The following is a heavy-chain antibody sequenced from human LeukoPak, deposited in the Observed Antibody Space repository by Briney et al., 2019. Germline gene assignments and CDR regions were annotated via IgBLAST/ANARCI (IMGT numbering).Heavy chain of an antibody. J-gene: IGHJ4*02. CDR1: GFTFSSYA. V-gene: IGHV3-30*04. D-gene: IGHD3-9*01. CDR2: ISYDGSNK. Sequence: GGSLRLSCAASGFTFSSYAMHWVRQAPGKGLEWVAVISYDGSNKYYADSVKGRFTISGDNSKNTLYLQMNSLRAEDTAVYYCARLVIINYFDYWGQGTLVTVSS. CDR3: ARLVIINYFDY.